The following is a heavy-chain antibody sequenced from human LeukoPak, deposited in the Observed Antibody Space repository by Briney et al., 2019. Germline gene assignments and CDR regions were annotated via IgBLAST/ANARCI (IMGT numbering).Heavy chain of an antibody. V-gene: IGHV1-18*01. D-gene: IGHD6-13*01. J-gene: IGHJ5*02. CDR2: IHIYRGNT. Sequence: ASVKVSCEASGYSSTNYGISWVRQAPGQGLEWMGWIHIYRGNTNYAQKFQGRVTMTTDTSTSTVYMEVRGLRSDDTAMYYCARDVGITVADSFDPWGQGTLVTVSS. CDR1: GYSSTNYG. CDR3: ARDVGITVADSFDP.